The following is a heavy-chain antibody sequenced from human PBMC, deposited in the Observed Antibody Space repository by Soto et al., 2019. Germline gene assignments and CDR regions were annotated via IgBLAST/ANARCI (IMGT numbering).Heavy chain of an antibody. CDR1: GFTFISYG. V-gene: IGHV3-30*18. J-gene: IGHJ4*02. D-gene: IGHD1-26*01. CDR2: ISSDGRDR. Sequence: QVLLVESGGGVVQPGRSLRLSCAASGFTFISYGIHWVRQAPGKGLEWVAVISSDGRDRHYADSVKGRFTISRDNSKNTLSLQMNSLRADDTAVYYCAKDFDIGGAAYYFDYWGQGTLVTVSS. CDR3: AKDFDIGGAAYYFDY.